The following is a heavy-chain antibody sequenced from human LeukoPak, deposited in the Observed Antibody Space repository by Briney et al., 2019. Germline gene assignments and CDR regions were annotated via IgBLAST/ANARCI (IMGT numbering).Heavy chain of an antibody. V-gene: IGHV4-4*07. CDR1: GGSITNYY. CDR3: ARGCSSTSCWLRMDV. CDR2: TYTSGST. D-gene: IGHD2-2*01. J-gene: IGHJ6*02. Sequence: SETLSLTCTVSGGSITNYYWSWIRQPAGKGLEWIGRTYTSGSTSYNPSLKSRVTMSVDTSKNQFSLKLSSVTAADTAVYYCARGCSSTSCWLRMDVWGQGTTVTVSS.